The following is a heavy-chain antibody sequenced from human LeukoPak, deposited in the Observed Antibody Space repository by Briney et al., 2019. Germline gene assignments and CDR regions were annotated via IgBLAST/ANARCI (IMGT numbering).Heavy chain of an antibody. CDR1: GGSFSGYY. D-gene: IGHD3-9*01. J-gene: IGHJ4*02. CDR2: INHSGST. Sequence: SETLSLTCAVYGGSFSGYYWSWIRQPPGKGLEWIGEINHSGSTNYNPSLKSRVTISVDTSKNQFSLKLSSVTAADTAVYYCARGLVLRYFDWFGYWGQGTLVTVSS. CDR3: ARGLVLRYFDWFGY. V-gene: IGHV4-34*01.